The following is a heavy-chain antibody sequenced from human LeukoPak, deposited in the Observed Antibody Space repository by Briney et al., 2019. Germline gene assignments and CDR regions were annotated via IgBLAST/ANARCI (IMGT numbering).Heavy chain of an antibody. CDR3: ARGGLEYYTQGRLDF. Sequence: ASVKFSCKASGYSFTTYGINWVRQAPGQGLEWMGWITGYNGKTQYAHNFEGRVTMTTDTSTTTAYMELRSLRSDDTAVYYCARGGLEYYTQGRLDFWGQGTLVTVSS. J-gene: IGHJ4*02. CDR1: GYSFTTYG. D-gene: IGHD3-3*01. CDR2: ITGYNGKT. V-gene: IGHV1-18*01.